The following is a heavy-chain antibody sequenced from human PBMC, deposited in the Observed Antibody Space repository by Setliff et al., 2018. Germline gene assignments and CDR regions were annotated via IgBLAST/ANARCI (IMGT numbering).Heavy chain of an antibody. J-gene: IGHJ4*02. Sequence: PGGSLRLSCAASRFTFSNYAMSWVRQAPGKGLEWVSAISASGRTTYSADSVKGRFTISRDNAKNSLYLQMNSLRAEDTAVYYCARASAPEMYYFDCWGQGTLVTVSS. CDR2: ISASGRTT. CDR3: ARASAPEMYYFDC. CDR1: RFTFSNYA. V-gene: IGHV3-23*01. D-gene: IGHD2-2*01.